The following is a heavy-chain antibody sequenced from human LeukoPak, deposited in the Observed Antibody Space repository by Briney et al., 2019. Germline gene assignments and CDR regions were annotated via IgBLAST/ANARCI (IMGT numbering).Heavy chain of an antibody. Sequence: SETLSLTCTVSGYSISSGYYWGWIRQPPGKGLEWIGSIYYSGSTYYNPSLKSRVTISVDTSKNQFSLKLSSVTAADTAVYYRARFLRTYYYDSSGLGPIDYWGQGTLVTVSS. V-gene: IGHV4-38-2*02. CDR3: ARFLRTYYYDSSGLGPIDY. J-gene: IGHJ4*02. CDR1: GYSISSGYY. CDR2: IYYSGST. D-gene: IGHD3-22*01.